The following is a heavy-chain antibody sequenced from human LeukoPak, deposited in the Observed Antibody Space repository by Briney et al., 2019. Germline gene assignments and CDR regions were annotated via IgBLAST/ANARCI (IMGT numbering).Heavy chain of an antibody. V-gene: IGHV3-73*01. CDR2: IRSKANSYAT. Sequence: GGSLRLSCAASGFTFSGSAMHWVRQASGKGLEWVGRIRSKANSYATAYAASVKGRFTISRDDSKNTAYLQMNSLKTEDTAVYYCTRVWLEDAFDIWDQGTMVTVSS. CDR3: TRVWLEDAFDI. D-gene: IGHD3-16*01. J-gene: IGHJ3*02. CDR1: GFTFSGSA.